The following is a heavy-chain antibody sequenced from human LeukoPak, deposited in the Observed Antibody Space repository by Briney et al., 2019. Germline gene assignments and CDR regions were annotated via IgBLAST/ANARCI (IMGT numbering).Heavy chain of an antibody. Sequence: PGGSLRLSCSASGFTFNSYPVHWVRQAPGKGLEYVSGISRNGGSTYYADSVKGRFTISRDNSKNTLYLQMSSLRAEDTAVYYCAKGEDTALVDWFDYWGQGTLVPVSS. CDR3: AKGEDTALVDWFDY. CDR2: ISRNGGST. D-gene: IGHD5-18*01. J-gene: IGHJ4*02. CDR1: GFTFNSYP. V-gene: IGHV3-64D*06.